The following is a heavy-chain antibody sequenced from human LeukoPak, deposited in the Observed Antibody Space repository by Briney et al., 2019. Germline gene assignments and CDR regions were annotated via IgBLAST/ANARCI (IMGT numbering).Heavy chain of an antibody. CDR3: AGKYYYDSSGYFYVDY. CDR2: IYYSGST. Sequence: SETLSLTCTVSGGSLSSTTYYWGWIRQPPGKGLEWIGSIYYSGSTYYNASLKSRVTISVDTSKNQFSLKLSSVTAADTAVYYCAGKYYYDSSGYFYVDYWGQGTLVTVSS. J-gene: IGHJ4*02. CDR1: GGSLSSTTYY. V-gene: IGHV4-39*07. D-gene: IGHD3-22*01.